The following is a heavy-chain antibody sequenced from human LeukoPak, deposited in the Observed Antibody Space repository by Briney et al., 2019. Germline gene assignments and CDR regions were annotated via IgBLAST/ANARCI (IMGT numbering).Heavy chain of an antibody. D-gene: IGHD3-3*01. Sequence: PGGSLRLSCAASGFTFSSYGMHWVRQAPGKGLEWVAFIRYDGSNKYYADSVKGRFTISRDNSKNTLYLQMSSLRAEDTAVYYCAKDRGVRDNAYYDFWSGQRSWGQGTLVTVSS. V-gene: IGHV3-30*02. J-gene: IGHJ5*02. CDR1: GFTFSSYG. CDR3: AKDRGVRDNAYYDFWSGQRS. CDR2: IRYDGSNK.